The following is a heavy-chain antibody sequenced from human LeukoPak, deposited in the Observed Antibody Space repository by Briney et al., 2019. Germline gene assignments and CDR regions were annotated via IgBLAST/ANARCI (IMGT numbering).Heavy chain of an antibody. Sequence: PSETLSLTCTVSGGSISSSSYYWGWIRQPPGKGLGWIGNLYYSGSTYYNPSLKSRVTISVDTSKNQFSLKLSSVTAADTAVYYCARVSSGLLQYQDYYYYYMDVWGKGTTVTISS. J-gene: IGHJ6*03. D-gene: IGHD2-15*01. V-gene: IGHV4-39*01. CDR2: LYYSGST. CDR3: ARVSSGLLQYQDYYYYYMDV. CDR1: GGSISSSSYY.